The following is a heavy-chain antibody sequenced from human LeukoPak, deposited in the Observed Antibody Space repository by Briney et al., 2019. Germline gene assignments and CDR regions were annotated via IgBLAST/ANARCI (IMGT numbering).Heavy chain of an antibody. CDR3: ARLRYCSGGRCLTFNWFDP. CDR2: INPNSGGT. D-gene: IGHD2-15*01. J-gene: IGHJ5*02. CDR1: GYTFTGYY. Sequence: GGSVKVSCKAPGYTFTGYYMHCARQAPGQGLEWMGWINPNSGGTNYAQKFQGRVTMTRDTSISTAYMELSRLRSDDTAVYYCARLRYCSGGRCLTFNWFDPWGQGTLVTLSS. V-gene: IGHV1-2*02.